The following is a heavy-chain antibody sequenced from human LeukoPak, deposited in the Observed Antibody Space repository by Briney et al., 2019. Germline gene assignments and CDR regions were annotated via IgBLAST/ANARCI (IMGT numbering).Heavy chain of an antibody. CDR3: ARANEDSVRQLRYFDWLLSRDHDNWFDP. CDR2: INTNTGNP. J-gene: IGHJ5*02. V-gene: IGHV7-4-1*02. CDR1: GYTFTSYA. D-gene: IGHD3-9*01. Sequence: ASVKVSCKASGYTFTSYAMNWVRQAPGQGREWMGWINTNTGNPTYAQGFTGRFVFSLDTSVSTAYLQISSLKAEDTAVYYCARANEDSVRQLRYFDWLLSRDHDNWFDPWGQGTLVTVSS.